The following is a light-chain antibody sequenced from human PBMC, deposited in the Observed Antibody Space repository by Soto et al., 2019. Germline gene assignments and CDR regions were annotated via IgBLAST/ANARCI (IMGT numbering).Light chain of an antibody. CDR3: QQYGSSPCT. CDR1: QSVSSSY. CDR2: GAS. Sequence: EIVLTQSPGTLSLSPGERATLSCRASQSVSSSYLAWYQQKPGQAPRLLIYGASSRATGIPDRFSGSESGTDMPLTVSRLEPEVFAVYYCQQYGSSPCTFGPGIKVDIK. V-gene: IGKV3-20*01. J-gene: IGKJ3*01.